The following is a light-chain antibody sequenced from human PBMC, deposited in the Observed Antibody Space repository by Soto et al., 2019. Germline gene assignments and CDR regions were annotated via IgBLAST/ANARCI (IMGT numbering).Light chain of an antibody. V-gene: IGLV1-40*01. CDR3: QSYDSSLSGYV. Sequence: QSVLSQPPSVSGAPGQRVPISCTGSSSNIGAGFDVHWYQQLPGTAPKLLIYGNTNRPSGVPDRFSGSKSGTSASLAITGLQVEDEADYYCQSYDSSLSGYVFGTGTKVTVL. CDR1: SSNIGAGFD. CDR2: GNT. J-gene: IGLJ1*01.